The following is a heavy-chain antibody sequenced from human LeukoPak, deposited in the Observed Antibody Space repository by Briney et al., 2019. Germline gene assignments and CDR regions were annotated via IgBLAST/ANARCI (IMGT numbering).Heavy chain of an antibody. CDR2: IYTSGST. D-gene: IGHD1-26*01. CDR1: GGSISSGSYY. Sequence: PSETLSLTCTVSGGSISSGSYYWSWIRRPAGKGLEWIGRIYTSGSTNYNPSLKSRVTISVDTSKNQFSLKLSSVTAADTAVYYCARSAENSGSYVTNWFDPWGQGTLVTVSS. CDR3: ARSAENSGSYVTNWFDP. J-gene: IGHJ5*02. V-gene: IGHV4-61*02.